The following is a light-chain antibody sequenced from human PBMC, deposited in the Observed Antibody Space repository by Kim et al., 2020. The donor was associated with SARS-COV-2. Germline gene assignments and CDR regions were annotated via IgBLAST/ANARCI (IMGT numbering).Light chain of an antibody. CDR1: SSDVAYYNY. Sequence: QSALTQPPSASGSPGQSVTISCTGTSSDVAYYNYVSWYQQHPGKAPKLIIYEVSKRPSGVPDRFSGSKSGNTASLTVSGLQAEDEADYYCCSFGGINVFGGGTQLTVL. CDR3: CSFGGINV. V-gene: IGLV2-8*01. J-gene: IGLJ3*02. CDR2: EVS.